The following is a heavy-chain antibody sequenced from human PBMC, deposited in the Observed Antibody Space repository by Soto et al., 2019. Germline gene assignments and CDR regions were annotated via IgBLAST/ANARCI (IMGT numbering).Heavy chain of an antibody. V-gene: IGHV1-3*01. Sequence: QVQLVQSGAEVKKPGASVKVSCKASGYTFTNSAIHWVRQAPGQRLAWMGWINADNGNTKFSQNFQGRVIITRDTSASTADMELTSLRSEDTAVYFCARGRGYSGYVNYFDYWGQGTLVTVSS. CDR2: INADNGNT. CDR3: ARGRGYSGYVNYFDY. CDR1: GYTFTNSA. J-gene: IGHJ4*02. D-gene: IGHD5-12*01.